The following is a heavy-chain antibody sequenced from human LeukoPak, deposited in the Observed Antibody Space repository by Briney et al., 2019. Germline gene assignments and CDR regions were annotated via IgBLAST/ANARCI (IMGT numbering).Heavy chain of an antibody. J-gene: IGHJ5*02. CDR3: ARHGWDYDPGTYYTFDP. CDR1: GGSFSGYY. D-gene: IGHD3-10*01. V-gene: IGHV4-34*01. Sequence: SETLSLTCAVYGGSFSGYYWSWIRQPPGKGLEWIGEINHSGSTNYNPSLKSRVTISVDTSKNQFSLKLSSVTAADTAVYHCARHGWDYDPGTYYTFDPWGQGTLVTVSS. CDR2: INHSGST.